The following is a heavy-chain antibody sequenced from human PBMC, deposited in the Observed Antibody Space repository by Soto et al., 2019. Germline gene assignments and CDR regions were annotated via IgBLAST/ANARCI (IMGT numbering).Heavy chain of an antibody. CDR3: AGVPRYNWNYDNYLDY. CDR2: IIPIFGTA. Sequence: ASVKVSCKASGGTFSSYAISWVRQAPGQGLEWMGGIIPIFGTANYAQKFQGRVTITADKSTSTAYMELSSLRSEDTAVYYCAGVPRYNWNYDNYLDYWGQGTLVTVSS. V-gene: IGHV1-69*06. CDR1: GGTFSSYA. J-gene: IGHJ4*02. D-gene: IGHD1-7*01.